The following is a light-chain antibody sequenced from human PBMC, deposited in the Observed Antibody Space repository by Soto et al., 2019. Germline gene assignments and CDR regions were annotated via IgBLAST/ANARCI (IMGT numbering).Light chain of an antibody. Sequence: QSALTQPASVCGSPGQSITISCTGTSSDDGSYNLVSWYQQYPGKAPKLMIYEDDERPSGVSNRFSGSKSGNTASLTISGLQAEDEADYYCYSYAGRSTSVFGGGTKLTVL. CDR2: EDD. V-gene: IGLV2-23*01. J-gene: IGLJ2*01. CDR3: YSYAGRSTSV. CDR1: SSDDGSYNL.